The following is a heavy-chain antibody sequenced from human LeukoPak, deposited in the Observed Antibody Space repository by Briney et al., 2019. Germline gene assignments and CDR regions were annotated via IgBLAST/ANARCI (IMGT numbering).Heavy chain of an antibody. D-gene: IGHD2-21*01. CDR3: ARQGVIGEDIMGGINGDYFDY. CDR2: ISGSSSKT. V-gene: IGHV3-23*01. CDR1: GFTFHNHG. J-gene: IGHJ4*02. Sequence: PGGSLRLSCEASGFTFHNHGMSWVRQAPGKGLEWVSVISGSSSKTYYAGSVRGRFTVSRDNSKNTLYLQMNSLRAEDTAVYYCARQGVIGEDIMGGINGDYFDYWGQGTLVTVSS.